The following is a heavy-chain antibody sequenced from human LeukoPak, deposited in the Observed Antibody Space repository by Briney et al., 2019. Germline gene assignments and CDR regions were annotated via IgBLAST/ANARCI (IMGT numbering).Heavy chain of an antibody. CDR2: ISGSGHRT. D-gene: IGHD6-19*01. J-gene: IGHJ4*02. CDR1: GFTFSDYY. Sequence: PEGSLRLSCAASGFTFSDYYMSWIRQAPGKGLEWVSAISGSGHRTYYADSVRGRFTISRDNSKNTLYLQMNSLRVEDTAVYYCVKLAGSDWNVLVFDYWGQGTPVTVSS. V-gene: IGHV3-23*01. CDR3: VKLAGSDWNVLVFDY.